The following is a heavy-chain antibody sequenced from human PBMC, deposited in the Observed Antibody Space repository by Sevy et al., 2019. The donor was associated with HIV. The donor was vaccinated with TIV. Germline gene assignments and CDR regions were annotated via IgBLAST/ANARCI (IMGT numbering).Heavy chain of an antibody. CDR2: IRAEAYGGTP. V-gene: IGHV3-49*03. Sequence: GGSLRLSCTTSGFTFGDFAMSWFRQAPGKGLEWVGFIRAEAYGGTPEHAASVKGRFTISRDDSKHIAHLQMDSLETEDTAVYYCTRRWIAVSGRRFNWLDPWGQGTQVTVSS. D-gene: IGHD6-19*01. CDR1: GFTFGDFA. CDR3: TRRWIAVSGRRFNWLDP. J-gene: IGHJ5*02.